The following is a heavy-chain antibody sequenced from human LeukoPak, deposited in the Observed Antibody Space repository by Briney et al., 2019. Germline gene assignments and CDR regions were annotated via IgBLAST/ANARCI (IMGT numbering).Heavy chain of an antibody. CDR3: AKAGGIAAAGAFDY. D-gene: IGHD6-13*01. V-gene: IGHV3-9*03. CDR1: GFTFDDYA. Sequence: GGSLRLYCAASGFTFDDYAMHWVRQAPGKGLEWVSGISWNSGSIGYADSVKGRFTISRDNAKNSLYLQMNSLRAEDMALYYCAKAGGIAAAGAFDYWGQGTLVTVSS. CDR2: ISWNSGSI. J-gene: IGHJ4*02.